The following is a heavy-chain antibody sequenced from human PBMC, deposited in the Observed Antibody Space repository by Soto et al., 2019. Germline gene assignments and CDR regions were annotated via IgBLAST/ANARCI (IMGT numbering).Heavy chain of an antibody. Sequence: QVELVQSGIEVKNPGSSVKVSCKASGDTFSNYAINWVRQAPGQGLEWMGGIIPFYDKPYYAENFLGRVTISADKFTATAYLEVSSLRSEDTAVYFCARGYRELFFYAMDVWGRGTPVIVSS. V-gene: IGHV1-69*06. D-gene: IGHD3-10*01. CDR1: GDTFSNYA. CDR2: IIPFYDKP. CDR3: ARGYRELFFYAMDV. J-gene: IGHJ6*02.